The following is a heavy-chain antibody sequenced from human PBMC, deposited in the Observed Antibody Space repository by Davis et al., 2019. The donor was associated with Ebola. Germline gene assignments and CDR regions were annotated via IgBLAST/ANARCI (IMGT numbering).Heavy chain of an antibody. D-gene: IGHD1-26*01. CDR2: IYHSGST. J-gene: IGHJ4*02. Sequence: MPGGSLRLSCTVSGYSISSGYYWGWIRQPPGKGLEWIGSIYHSGSTYYNPSLKSRVTISVDTSKNQFSLKLSSVTAADTAVYYCARELLVGATPPHDYWGQGTLVTVSS. CDR1: GYSISSGYY. V-gene: IGHV4-38-2*02. CDR3: ARELLVGATPPHDY.